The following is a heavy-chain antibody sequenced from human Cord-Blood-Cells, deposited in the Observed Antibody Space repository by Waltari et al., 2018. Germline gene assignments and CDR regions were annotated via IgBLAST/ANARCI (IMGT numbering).Heavy chain of an antibody. CDR3: AIDSGDSSSSGRLYYYYYYMDV. J-gene: IGHJ6*03. CDR2: SIPNLGIA. V-gene: IGHV1-69*09. Sequence: QVQLVQSGAAVKKPGSSVKVSCKASGGTFSSYAISWVRQAPGQGLEWMGRSIPNLGIANYAQKFQGRFTITADKSTSTAYMELSSLRSEDTAVYYCAIDSGDSSSSGRLYYYYYYMDVWGKGTTVTVSS. D-gene: IGHD6-6*01. CDR1: GGTFSSYA.